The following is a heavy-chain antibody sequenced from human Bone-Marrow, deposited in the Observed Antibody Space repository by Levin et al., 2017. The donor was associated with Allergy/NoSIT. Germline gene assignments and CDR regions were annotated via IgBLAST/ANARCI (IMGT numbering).Heavy chain of an antibody. CDR1: GFTFSNYG. J-gene: IGHJ3*02. V-gene: IGHV3-33*01. Sequence: GESLKISCAASGFTFSNYGMHWVRQAPGKGLEWVAVIWYDGRNKYYAGSVKGRFTISRDYSKNTLYLQMNSLRAEDTAVYYCARDGGSTSMAADGFDIWGQGTRVTVSS. CDR3: ARDGGSTSMAADGFDI. D-gene: IGHD5-18*01. CDR2: IWYDGRNK.